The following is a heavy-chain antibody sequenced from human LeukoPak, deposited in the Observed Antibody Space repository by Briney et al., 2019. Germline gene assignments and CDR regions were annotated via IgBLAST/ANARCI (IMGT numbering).Heavy chain of an antibody. D-gene: IGHD3-16*01. V-gene: IGHV1-46*01. CDR3: ARARMLPLDY. CDR2: IYPRDGST. Sequence: ASVKVSCKASGYIFTSNYIHWVRQAPGQGLEWMGMIYPRDGSTSYAQRFQDRVTVTRDTSTSTVHMELSGLRSEDTAVYYCARARMLPLDYWGQGTLVTVSS. CDR1: GYIFTSNY. J-gene: IGHJ4*02.